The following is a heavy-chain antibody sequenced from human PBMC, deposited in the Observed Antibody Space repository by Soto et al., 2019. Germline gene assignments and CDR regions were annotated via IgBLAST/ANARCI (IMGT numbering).Heavy chain of an antibody. V-gene: IGHV4-34*01. J-gene: IGHJ4*02. Sequence: XXTLSLPCAVYGGSFSGYYWPWVRQPPGTGLEWIGEINHSGSTNYNPSLKSRVTISVDTSKNQFSLKLTYVTATDTAVYYCARDKITGLFDYWGQGTLVTVSS. CDR3: ARDKITGLFDY. CDR2: INHSGST. D-gene: IGHD2-8*02. CDR1: GGSFSGYY.